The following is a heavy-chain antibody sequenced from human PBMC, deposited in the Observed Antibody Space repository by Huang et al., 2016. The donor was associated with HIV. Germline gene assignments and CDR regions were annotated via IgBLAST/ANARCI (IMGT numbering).Heavy chain of an antibody. CDR1: GYTFSGYS. J-gene: IGHJ4*02. CDR3: ARSVGTYGSPWYYFDS. CDR2: IGTEGTI. D-gene: IGHD6-13*01. Sequence: EVLLVESGGGLVQPGGSLRLSCEASGYTFSGYSINWVRQAPGKGLEWVSLIGTEGTIYYADSVKGRFSISRDNSKNSLYLQMRSLGAEDTAVYYCARSVGTYGSPWYYFDSWGQGTLVTVSS. V-gene: IGHV3-48*01.